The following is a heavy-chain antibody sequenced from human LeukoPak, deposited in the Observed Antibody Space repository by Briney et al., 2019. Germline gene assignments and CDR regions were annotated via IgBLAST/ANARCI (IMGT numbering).Heavy chain of an antibody. Sequence: PGGSLRLSCAASGFTVSSNYMSWVRQAPGKGLEWVSIIYSGGSTYYADSVKGRFTISRDNSKNTLYLQVNSLRAEDTAVYYCARANWGHPMYYFDHWGQGTLVTVSS. CDR2: IYSGGST. V-gene: IGHV3-66*01. J-gene: IGHJ4*02. CDR1: GFTVSSNY. CDR3: ARANWGHPMYYFDH. D-gene: IGHD7-27*01.